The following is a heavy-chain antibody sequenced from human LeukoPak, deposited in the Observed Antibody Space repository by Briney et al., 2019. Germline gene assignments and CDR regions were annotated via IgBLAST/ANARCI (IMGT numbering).Heavy chain of an antibody. CDR2: IKNDGSET. D-gene: IGHD6-19*01. CDR3: VKNDGWFHLAQ. J-gene: IGHJ4*02. CDR1: GFNFRDHW. Sequence: GGSLRLSCAVSGFNFRDHWMDWVRQAPGKGPQWVGHIKNDGSETYYLDSLKGRFSISRDNTNNALYLQMNSLRVEDTAVYYCVKNDGWFHLAQWGQGTLVTVSS. V-gene: IGHV3-7*03.